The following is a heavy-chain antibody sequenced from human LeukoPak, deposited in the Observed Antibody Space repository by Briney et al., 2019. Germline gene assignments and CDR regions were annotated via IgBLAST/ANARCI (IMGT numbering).Heavy chain of an antibody. V-gene: IGHV4-39*01. CDR3: ARHFEIDCSSTSCYEDY. Sequence: SETLSLTCTVSGGSISSSSYYWGWIRQPPGKGLEWIGSIYYSGSTYYNPSLKSRVTISVDTSKNQFSLKLSSVTAADTAVYYCARHFEIDCSSTSCYEDYWGQGTLVTVSS. CDR2: IYYSGST. J-gene: IGHJ4*02. CDR1: GGSISSSSYY. D-gene: IGHD2-2*01.